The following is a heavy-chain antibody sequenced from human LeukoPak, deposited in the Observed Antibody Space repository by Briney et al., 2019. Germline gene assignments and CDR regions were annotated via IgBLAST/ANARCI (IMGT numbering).Heavy chain of an antibody. Sequence: GGSLRLSCAASGFTFSSYSMNWVGQAPGKGLEWVSSISSSSSYIYYADSVKGRFTISRDNAKNSLYLQMNSLRAEDTAVYYCARDRLYSRGFDPWGQGTLVTVSS. V-gene: IGHV3-21*01. J-gene: IGHJ5*02. CDR2: ISSSSSYI. CDR3: ARDRLYSRGFDP. CDR1: GFTFSSYS. D-gene: IGHD6-13*01.